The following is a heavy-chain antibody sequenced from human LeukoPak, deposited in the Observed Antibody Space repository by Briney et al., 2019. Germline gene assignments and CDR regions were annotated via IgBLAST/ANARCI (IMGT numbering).Heavy chain of an antibody. Sequence: GGSLRLSCAASGFTFSSYAMHWVRQAPGKGLKWVAVISYDGSKKYYADSVKGRFTISRDNSKNTLYLQMNSLRAEDTAVYYCAREDFIAAAGLDYWGQGTLVTVSS. V-gene: IGHV3-30*04. CDR2: ISYDGSKK. J-gene: IGHJ4*02. CDR3: AREDFIAAAGLDY. CDR1: GFTFSSYA. D-gene: IGHD6-13*01.